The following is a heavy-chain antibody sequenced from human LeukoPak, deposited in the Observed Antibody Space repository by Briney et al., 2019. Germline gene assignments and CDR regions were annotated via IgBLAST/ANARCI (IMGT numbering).Heavy chain of an antibody. J-gene: IGHJ4*02. CDR1: VYTFTSYP. D-gene: IGHD4-17*01. V-gene: IGHV1-18*01. Sequence: ASVTVSFKSSVYTFTSYPISWVRQAPGQGLEWMGWITTYNGNTHYAQKLQGRVTMTTETSTSTAYMDLRGLRSDDTAVYYCARGYDYGDYVGDFDYWGQGTLVTVSS. CDR3: ARGYDYGDYVGDFDY. CDR2: ITTYNGNT.